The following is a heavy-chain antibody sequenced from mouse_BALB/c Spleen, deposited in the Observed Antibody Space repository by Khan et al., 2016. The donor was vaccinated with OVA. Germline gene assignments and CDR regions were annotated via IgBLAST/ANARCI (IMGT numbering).Heavy chain of an antibody. CDR2: INPSTGYT. Sequence: QVQLQQSGAELAKPGASVKMSCKASGYTFTSYWMYWVNQRPGQGLEWIGYINPSTGYTEHNQKFKDKATLTADKSYSTVYMQLSSLTSEDSAVYYCARKGSEPAMYYWCQGTSVTVSS. CDR1: GYTFTSYW. V-gene: IGHV1-7*01. D-gene: IGHD3-1*01. CDR3: ARKGSEPAMYY. J-gene: IGHJ4*01.